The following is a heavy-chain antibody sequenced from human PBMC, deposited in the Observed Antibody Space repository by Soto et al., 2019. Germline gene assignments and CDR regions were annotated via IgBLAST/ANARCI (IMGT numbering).Heavy chain of an antibody. CDR2: IYSGGST. CDR1: GFTVSSNY. J-gene: IGHJ6*02. V-gene: IGHV3-53*01. Sequence: PVGSLRLSCAASGFTVSSNYMSWVRQAPGKGLEWVSVIYSGGSTYYADSVKGRFTISRDNSKNTLYLQMNSLRAEDTAVYYCASGWVGLDYYYYGMDVWGQGTTVTVSS. D-gene: IGHD1-26*01. CDR3: ASGWVGLDYYYYGMDV.